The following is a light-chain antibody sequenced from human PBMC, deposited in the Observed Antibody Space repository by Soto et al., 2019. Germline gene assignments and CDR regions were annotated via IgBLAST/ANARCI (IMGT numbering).Light chain of an antibody. J-gene: IGKJ2*01. CDR2: WGS. Sequence: DIVMTQSPDSLAVSLGERATINCKSSQSVLYSSNNKNYLGWYQQKPGQTPKLLIYWGSTRDSGVPDRFSGSGSGTDFTLTISTLQAEDGAVYYCQQYYSPPYTFGQGPRLEIK. CDR3: QQYYSPPYT. CDR1: QSVLYSSNNKNY. V-gene: IGKV4-1*01.